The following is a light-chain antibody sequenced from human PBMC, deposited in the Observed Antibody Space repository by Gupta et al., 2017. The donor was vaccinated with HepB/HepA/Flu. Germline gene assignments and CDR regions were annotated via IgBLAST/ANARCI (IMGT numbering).Light chain of an antibody. CDR3: QQYQNWPLT. J-gene: IGKJ4*01. Sequence: EIHMTQSPATLSVSPGESAALSCRASQSVSFSLAWYQLKPGQAPRRLIYNGSSRPSNVPARFSGTGFGTDFTLTINNVQPEDFALYYCQQYQNWPLTFGGGTTVQLK. V-gene: IGKV3-15*01. CDR2: NGS. CDR1: QSVSFS.